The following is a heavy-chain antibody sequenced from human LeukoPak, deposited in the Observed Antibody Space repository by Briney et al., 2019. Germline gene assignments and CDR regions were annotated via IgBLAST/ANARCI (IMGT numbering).Heavy chain of an antibody. CDR2: IIPIFGTA. Sequence: SVKVSCKASGGTFSSYAISWVRQAPGQGLEWMGGIIPIFGTANYAQKFQERVTITRDMSTSTAYMELSSLRSEDTAVYYCAAAQAVAGEFDYWGQGTLVTVSS. CDR3: AAAQAVAGEFDY. J-gene: IGHJ4*02. CDR1: GGTFSSYA. D-gene: IGHD6-19*01. V-gene: IGHV1-69*05.